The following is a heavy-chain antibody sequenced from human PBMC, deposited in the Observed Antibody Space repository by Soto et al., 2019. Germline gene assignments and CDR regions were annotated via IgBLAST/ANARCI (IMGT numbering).Heavy chain of an antibody. D-gene: IGHD2-2*01. CDR2: TRNRAKGYTT. J-gene: IGHJ5*02. V-gene: IGHV3-72*01. CDR3: ARVRTSDVFHLDR. Sequence: PGGSLRLSCAASGFTFSDHYMDWARQTPGRGLEWVGRTRNRAKGYTTEYAASVRGRFTISRDDSKNSLYLQMNNLRTEDTAVYYCARVRTSDVFHLDRWGQGTLVTVSS. CDR1: GFTFSDHY.